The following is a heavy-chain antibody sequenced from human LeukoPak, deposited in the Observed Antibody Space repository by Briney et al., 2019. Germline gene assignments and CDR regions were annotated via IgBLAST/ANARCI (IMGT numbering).Heavy chain of an antibody. CDR3: AKARRSACSTTSCYPFDY. Sequence: PGGSPRLSCAASGFTFRSYAMSWVRQAPGKGLEWVSAISGSGGSTYYTDSVKGRFTISRDNSNNTIYLQMNSLRAEDTAVYYCAKARRSACSTTSCYPFDYWGQGTLVTVSS. D-gene: IGHD2-2*01. CDR1: GFTFRSYA. J-gene: IGHJ4*02. CDR2: ISGSGGST. V-gene: IGHV3-23*01.